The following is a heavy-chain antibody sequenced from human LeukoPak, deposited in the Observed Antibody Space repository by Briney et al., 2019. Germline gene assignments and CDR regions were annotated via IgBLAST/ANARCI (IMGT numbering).Heavy chain of an antibody. J-gene: IGHJ4*02. CDR3: ARLPSISSGYFWYFDY. V-gene: IGHV1-69*06. Sequence: ASVKVSCKASGGTFSSYAISWVRQAPGQGLEWMGGIIPIFGTANYAQKFQGRVTITADKSTSTAYMELSSLKASDTATYYCARLPSISSGYFWYFDYWGQGTLVTVSS. CDR1: GGTFSSYA. CDR2: IIPIFGTA. D-gene: IGHD3-22*01.